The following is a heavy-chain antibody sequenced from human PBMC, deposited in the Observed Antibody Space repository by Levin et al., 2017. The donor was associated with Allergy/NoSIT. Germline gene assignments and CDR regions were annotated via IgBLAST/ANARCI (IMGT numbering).Heavy chain of an antibody. D-gene: IGHD6-19*01. Sequence: KISCKASGYTFTGYYMHWVRQAPGKGLEWVGWINPNSGDTNYEQKFQGRVTMTRDTSINTAYMELSRLTSDDTAVYYCARDRSGRNDYWGQGTLVTVSS. J-gene: IGHJ4*02. CDR1: GYTFTGYY. CDR2: INPNSGDT. CDR3: ARDRSGRNDY. V-gene: IGHV1-2*02.